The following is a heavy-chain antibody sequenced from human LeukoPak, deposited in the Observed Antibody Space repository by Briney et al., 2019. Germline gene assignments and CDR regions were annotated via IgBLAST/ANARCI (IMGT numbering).Heavy chain of an antibody. CDR1: GFTFRSYW. V-gene: IGHV3-21*01. D-gene: IGHD3-10*01. CDR3: ARSEFEAFDM. CDR2: INSNSNYM. Sequence: GGSLRLSCAASGFTFRSYWMSWVRQAPGKGLEWVSSINSNSNYMSYADSVKGRFTISRDNAKNSLYLQMTSLRAEDTAVYYCARSEFEAFDMWGQGTMVTVSS. J-gene: IGHJ3*02.